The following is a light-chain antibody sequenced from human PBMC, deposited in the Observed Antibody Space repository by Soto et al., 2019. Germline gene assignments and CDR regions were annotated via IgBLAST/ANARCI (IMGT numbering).Light chain of an antibody. Sequence: DIVMTQTPLSLPVTLGQPASISCRSGRTLVYRDGNIYVNWFQQRPGQSPRRLIYQVSNRASGVPDRFSGSGSGTDFTLKISRVEAEDVGVYYCMQRIEFPLPFGGGTKVYIK. J-gene: IGKJ4*01. CDR2: QVS. CDR3: MQRIEFPLP. CDR1: RTLVYRDGNIY. V-gene: IGKV2-30*01.